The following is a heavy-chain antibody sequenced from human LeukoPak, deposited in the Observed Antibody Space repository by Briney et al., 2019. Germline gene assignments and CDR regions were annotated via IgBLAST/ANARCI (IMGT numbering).Heavy chain of an antibody. V-gene: IGHV3-48*01. CDR1: GFTFSSYS. D-gene: IGHD3-22*01. CDR3: ARPRDGYYYDSSGYYW. Sequence: GGSLRLSCAASGFTFSSYSMNWVRQDPGKGLEWVSYISSSSSTIYYADSVKGRFTISRDNAKNSLYLQMNSLRAEDTAVYYCARPRDGYYYDSSGYYWWGQGTLVTVSS. J-gene: IGHJ4*02. CDR2: ISSSSSTI.